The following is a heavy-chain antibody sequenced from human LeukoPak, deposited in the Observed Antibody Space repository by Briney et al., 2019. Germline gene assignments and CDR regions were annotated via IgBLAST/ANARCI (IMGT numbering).Heavy chain of an antibody. CDR3: ARRYCGGDCYSAEYDAFDI. V-gene: IGHV5-51*03. CDR2: IYPGDSDT. J-gene: IGHJ3*02. CDR1: GYSVTSYW. D-gene: IGHD2-21*02. Sequence: PGESLKISCKGSGYSVTSYWIGWVRQMPGKGLEWRGIIYPGDSDTRYSPSFQGQVTISADKSISTAYLQWSSLKASDTAMYYCARRYCGGDCYSAEYDAFDIWGQGTMVTVSS.